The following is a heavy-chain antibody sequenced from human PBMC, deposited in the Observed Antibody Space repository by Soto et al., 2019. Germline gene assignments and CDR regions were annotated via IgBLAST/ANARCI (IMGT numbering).Heavy chain of an antibody. D-gene: IGHD2-8*01. CDR3: ARDIESVTAKHFFYYYAMDV. Sequence: ASVKVSCKASGFTFSNYGLNCVVQAGLQWLEWMGWVSANNGHTNYAQNLQGRVSMTTDTSTSTAYMELRGLRFDDTAVYYCARDIESVTAKHFFYYYAMDVWGQGTTVTVSS. CDR1: GFTFSNYG. V-gene: IGHV1-18*01. CDR2: VSANNGHT. J-gene: IGHJ6*02.